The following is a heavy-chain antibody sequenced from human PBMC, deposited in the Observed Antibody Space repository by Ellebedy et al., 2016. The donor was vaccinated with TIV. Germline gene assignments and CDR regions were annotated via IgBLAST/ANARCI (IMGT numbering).Heavy chain of an antibody. CDR2: VSSTYDI. CDR1: GFTFSIYS. CDR3: ARDHNLGFDY. Sequence: GESLKISCAASGFTFSIYSMNWVRQAPGKGLEWVSYVSSTYDIYYADSVKGRFTISRDNAKNSLYLQMNSLRAEDTAVYYCARDHNLGFDYWGQGTLVTVSS. J-gene: IGHJ4*02. D-gene: IGHD7-27*01. V-gene: IGHV3-48*01.